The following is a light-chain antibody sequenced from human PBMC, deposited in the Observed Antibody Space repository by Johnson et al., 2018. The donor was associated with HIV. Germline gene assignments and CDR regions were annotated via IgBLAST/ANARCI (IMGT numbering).Light chain of an antibody. Sequence: QSVLTQPPSVSAAPGQKVTIACSGSSSNIGNNYVSWYQQLPGTAPKLLIYDNNKRPSGIPDRFSGSKSGTSATLGITGLQTGDEADYYCGTWDSSLSVYVFPPGPKVTVL. CDR1: SSNIGNNY. CDR3: GTWDSSLSVYV. V-gene: IGLV1-51*01. CDR2: DNN. J-gene: IGLJ1*01.